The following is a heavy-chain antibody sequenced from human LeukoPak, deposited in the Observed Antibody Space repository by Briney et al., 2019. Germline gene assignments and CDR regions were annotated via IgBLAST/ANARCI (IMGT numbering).Heavy chain of an antibody. CDR3: ARVWYGQADS. D-gene: IGHD1-14*01. Sequence: GGSLRLSCAASGFTFSAYTMIWVRQAPGKGLECVSSIGRSSSYIYYADSVKGRFTISRDNANNSLSLHMISLRAEDTAVYYCARVWYGQADSWGQGTLVTVSS. J-gene: IGHJ4*02. CDR2: IGRSSSYI. CDR1: GFTFSAYT. V-gene: IGHV3-21*01.